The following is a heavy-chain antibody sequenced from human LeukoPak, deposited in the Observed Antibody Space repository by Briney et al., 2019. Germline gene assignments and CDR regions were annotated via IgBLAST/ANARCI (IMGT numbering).Heavy chain of an antibody. V-gene: IGHV3-13*01. D-gene: IGHD3-10*01. CDR1: GFTFSSYD. J-gene: IGHJ3*02. Sequence: GGSLRLSCAASGFTFSSYDMHWVRQATGKGLEWVSAIGTACDTYYPGSVKGRFTISRENAKNSLYLQMNSLRAGDTAVYYCARAGQGIRDAFDIWGQGTMVTVSS. CDR2: IGTACDT. CDR3: ARAGQGIRDAFDI.